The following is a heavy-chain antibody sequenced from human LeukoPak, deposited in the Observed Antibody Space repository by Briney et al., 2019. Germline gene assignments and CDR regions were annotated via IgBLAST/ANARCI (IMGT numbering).Heavy chain of an antibody. CDR2: IIPIFGTA. D-gene: IGHD4-17*01. CDR1: GGTFSSYA. CDR3: AREGFSTVTNYYYYGMDV. V-gene: IGHV1-69*13. J-gene: IGHJ6*02. Sequence: ASVKVSCKASGGTFSSYAISWVRQAPGQGLEWMGGIIPIFGTANYAQKFQGRVTITADESTSTAYMELSSLRSEDTAVYYCAREGFSTVTNYYYYGMDVWGQGTTVTVSS.